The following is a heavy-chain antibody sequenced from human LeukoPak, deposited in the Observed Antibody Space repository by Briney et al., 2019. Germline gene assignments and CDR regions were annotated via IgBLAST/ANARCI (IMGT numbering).Heavy chain of an antibody. CDR3: TRGGPEGCGYSYGSHDY. D-gene: IGHD5-18*01. V-gene: IGHV1-2*02. Sequence: ASVKVSCKASGFTVTGYYMHWVRQAPGQGLEWMGWINPNSGATNYAQKFQGRVTMTRDTSISTVYMELSRLRSDDTAVYYCTRGGPEGCGYSYGSHDYWGQGTLVTVSS. J-gene: IGHJ4*02. CDR1: GFTVTGYY. CDR2: INPNSGAT.